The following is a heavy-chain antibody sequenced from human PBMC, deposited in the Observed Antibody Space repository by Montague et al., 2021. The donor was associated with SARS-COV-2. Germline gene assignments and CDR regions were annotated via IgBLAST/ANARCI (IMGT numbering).Heavy chain of an antibody. J-gene: IGHJ3*01. CDR2: IDNSGSA. D-gene: IGHD3-16*01. CDR1: GVSITRGGYF. CDR3: ARELGGFGV. Sequence: TLSLTCTVSGVSITRGGYFWSWIRQHPGRGLEWIGYIDNSGSAHYNPSLTSRVSISIDTSNNQFSLKLTSVTTADTAKYYCARELGGFGVWGQGTMVTVSS. V-gene: IGHV4-31*03.